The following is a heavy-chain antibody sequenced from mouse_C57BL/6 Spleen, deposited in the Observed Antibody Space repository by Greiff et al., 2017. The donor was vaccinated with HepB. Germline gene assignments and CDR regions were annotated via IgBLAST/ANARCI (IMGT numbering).Heavy chain of an antibody. D-gene: IGHD1-1*01. CDR2: ISDGGSYT. CDR1: GFTFSSYA. V-gene: IGHV5-4*03. CDR3: ARGYDYYGSSPFDY. Sequence: EVKLVESGGGLVKPGGSLKLSCAASGFTFSSYAMSWVRQTPEKRLEWVATISDGGSYTYYPDNVKGRFTISRDNAKNNLYLQMSHLKSEDTAMYYCARGYDYYGSSPFDYWGQGTTLTVSS. J-gene: IGHJ2*01.